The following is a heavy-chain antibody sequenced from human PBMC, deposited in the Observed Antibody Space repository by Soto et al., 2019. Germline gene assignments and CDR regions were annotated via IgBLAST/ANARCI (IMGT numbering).Heavy chain of an antibody. D-gene: IGHD3-16*01. V-gene: IGHV4-30-4*01. J-gene: IGHJ4*02. CDR1: GASITTGNYH. CDR3: ASLTIRGLGY. CDR2: IYYTGST. Sequence: QVQLQESGPGLVKPSQTLSLTCTVSGASITTGNYHWRWIRQPPGKDLEWIGYIYYTGSTSYNPSLKSRVTISVDTSKTQFSLKLTSVTAADTAVYYCASLTIRGLGYWGQGTLVTVSS.